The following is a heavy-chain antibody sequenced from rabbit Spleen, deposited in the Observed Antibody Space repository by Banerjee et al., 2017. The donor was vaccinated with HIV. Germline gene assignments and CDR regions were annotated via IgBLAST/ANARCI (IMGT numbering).Heavy chain of an antibody. Sequence: QQQLEESGGGLVKPGGTLTLTCNASGIDFSSYFYMCWVRQAPGKGLELIACIYTSSGSTWYAGWVNGRFSISRSTTLNTVALQMTSLTAADTATYFCARFYAGYGDFGYAAMWGPGTLVTVS. V-gene: IGHV1S43*01. CDR2: IYTSSGST. CDR3: ARFYAGYGDFGYAAM. D-gene: IGHD7-1*01. J-gene: IGHJ4*01. CDR1: GIDFSSYFY.